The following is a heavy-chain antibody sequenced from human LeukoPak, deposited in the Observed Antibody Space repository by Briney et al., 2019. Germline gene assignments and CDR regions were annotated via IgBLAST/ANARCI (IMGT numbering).Heavy chain of an antibody. CDR3: AGDDGELRGYSYGTMDV. Sequence: SETLSLTCTVSGGSISSYYWSWIRQPPGKGLEWIGYIYYSGSTNYNPSLKSRVTISVDTSKNQFSLKLSSVTAADTAVYYCAGDDGELRGYSYGTMDVWGKGTTVTVSS. V-gene: IGHV4-59*01. CDR1: GGSISSYY. D-gene: IGHD5-18*01. J-gene: IGHJ6*04. CDR2: IYYSGST.